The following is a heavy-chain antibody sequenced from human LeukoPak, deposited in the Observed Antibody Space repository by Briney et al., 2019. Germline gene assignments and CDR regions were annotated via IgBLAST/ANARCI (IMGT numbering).Heavy chain of an antibody. Sequence: GGSLRPSCAASGFTFSTYWMHWVRQAPGKGLVWVSRINSDGSHTSYADSVKGRFTISRDNAKKTLYLQMNNLRAEDTAVYYCATGGGGSEYWGQGTLVTVSS. CDR1: GFTFSTYW. D-gene: IGHD3-16*01. CDR2: INSDGSHT. CDR3: ATGGGGSEY. J-gene: IGHJ4*02. V-gene: IGHV3-74*01.